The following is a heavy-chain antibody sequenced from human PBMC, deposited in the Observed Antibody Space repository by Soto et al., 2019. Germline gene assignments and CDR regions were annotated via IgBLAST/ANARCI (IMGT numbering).Heavy chain of an antibody. Sequence: SETLSLTCTVSGGSISSSSYYWGWIRQPPGKGLEWIGSIYYSGSTYYNPSLKSRVTISVDTSKNQFSLKLSSVTAADTAVYYRARYGYCSGGSCQAGAFDIWGQGTMVTVSS. CDR2: IYYSGST. CDR3: ARYGYCSGGSCQAGAFDI. J-gene: IGHJ3*02. CDR1: GGSISSSSYY. D-gene: IGHD2-15*01. V-gene: IGHV4-39*01.